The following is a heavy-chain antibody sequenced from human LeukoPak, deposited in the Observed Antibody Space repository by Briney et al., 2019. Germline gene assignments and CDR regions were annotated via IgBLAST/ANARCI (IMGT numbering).Heavy chain of an antibody. CDR3: TRVTSRYWYFDL. Sequence: GGSLRLSCAASGFTFSNFAMSWVRQAPGKGLEWVSAISGSDGSTYYADSVKGRFTISRHNSRNTLYLQMNSLRVEDTAVYFCTRVTSRYWYFDLWGRGTLVTVSS. J-gene: IGHJ2*01. CDR2: ISGSDGST. CDR1: GFTFSNFA. D-gene: IGHD4-17*01. V-gene: IGHV3-23*01.